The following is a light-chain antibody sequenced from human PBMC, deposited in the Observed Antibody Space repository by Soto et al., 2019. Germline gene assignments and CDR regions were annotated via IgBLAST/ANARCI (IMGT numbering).Light chain of an antibody. CDR1: SSDVVSYDY. J-gene: IGLJ1*01. CDR3: CAYSTSGTHV. CDR2: DVN. V-gene: IGLV2-14*03. Sequence: QSVLTQPASLSGSPGQSITFSCTGNSSDVVSYDYVSWHQQHPGKAPKLIIYDVNNRPSGVPSRFSGSKSGNTASLTISGLQTEDEADYYCCAYSTSGTHVFGTGTKVT.